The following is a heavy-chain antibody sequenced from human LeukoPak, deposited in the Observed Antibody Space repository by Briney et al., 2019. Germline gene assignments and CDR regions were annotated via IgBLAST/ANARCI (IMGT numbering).Heavy chain of an antibody. V-gene: IGHV3-7*01. D-gene: IGHD3-3*01. CDR2: IKQDGSET. Sequence: GGSLRLSCAASGFTFSNDWTSWVRRAPGKGLEWVANIKQDGSETYYVDSVRGRFTISRDNAKNSLYLQMNSLRAEDTAVYYCARDFWGAYRVDYFDYWGQGTLVTVSS. J-gene: IGHJ4*02. CDR3: ARDFWGAYRVDYFDY. CDR1: GFTFSNDW.